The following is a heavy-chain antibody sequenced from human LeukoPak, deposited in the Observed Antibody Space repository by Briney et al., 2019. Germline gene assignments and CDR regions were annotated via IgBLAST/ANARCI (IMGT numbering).Heavy chain of an antibody. CDR3: AKDRRISPYWYFEI. CDR1: GFTFSNYS. CDR2: ISGSGGST. V-gene: IGHV3-23*01. D-gene: IGHD3-10*01. Sequence: PGGSLRLSCSASGFTFSNYSMNWVRQAPGKGLEWVSAISGSGGSTYYADSVKGRFTISRDNSKNTLYLQMNSLRAEDTAVYYCAKDRRISPYWYFEIWGRGTLVTASS. J-gene: IGHJ2*01.